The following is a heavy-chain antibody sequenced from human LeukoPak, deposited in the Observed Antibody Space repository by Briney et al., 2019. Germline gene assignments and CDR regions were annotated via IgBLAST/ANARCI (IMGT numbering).Heavy chain of an antibody. D-gene: IGHD2-2*01. CDR2: ISAYNGNT. CDR1: GYTFTSYG. V-gene: IGHV1-18*04. CDR3: ARVMPVYCSSTSCSLWFDP. Sequence: ASVKVSCKASGYTFTSYGISWVRQAPGQGLEWKGWISAYNGNTNYAQKLQGRVTMTTDTSTSTAYMELRSLRSDDTAVYYCARVMPVYCSSTSCSLWFDPWGQGTLVTVSS. J-gene: IGHJ5*02.